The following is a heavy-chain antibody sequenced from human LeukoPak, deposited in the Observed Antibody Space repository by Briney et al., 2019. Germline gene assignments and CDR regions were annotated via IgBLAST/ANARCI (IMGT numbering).Heavy chain of an antibody. V-gene: IGHV4-59*01. D-gene: IGHD3-9*01. Sequence: SETLSLTCTVSGGSISSYYWSWIRQPPGKGLEWIGYIHYSGSTNYNPSLKSRVTISVDTSKNQFSLKLSSVTAADTAVYYCARVDDYYYYGMDVWAQGTTVTVSS. J-gene: IGHJ6*02. CDR1: GGSISSYY. CDR3: ARVDDYYYYGMDV. CDR2: IHYSGST.